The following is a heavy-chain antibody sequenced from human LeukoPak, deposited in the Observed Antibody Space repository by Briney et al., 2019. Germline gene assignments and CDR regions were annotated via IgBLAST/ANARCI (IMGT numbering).Heavy chain of an antibody. CDR1: GFTFDDYA. D-gene: IGHD3-22*01. J-gene: IGHJ3*02. Sequence: GRSLRLSCAASGFTFDDYAMHWVRQAPGKGLEWVSGISWNSGSIGYADSVKGRFTISRDNAKNSLYLQMNSLRAEDMALYYCAKGEYYDSSGYYSSNDALDIWGQGTMVTVSS. V-gene: IGHV3-9*03. CDR2: ISWNSGSI. CDR3: AKGEYYDSSGYYSSNDALDI.